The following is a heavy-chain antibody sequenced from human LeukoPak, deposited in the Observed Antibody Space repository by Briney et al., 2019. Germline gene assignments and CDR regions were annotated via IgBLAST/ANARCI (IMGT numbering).Heavy chain of an antibody. V-gene: IGHV3-66*02. J-gene: IGHJ4*02. CDR1: AFTANNNY. CDR2: IYSGGST. D-gene: IGHD3/OR15-3a*01. Sequence: GGSLRLSCAASAFTANNNYMSWVRQAPGKGLEWVSVIYSGGSTYYADSVKGRFTISRDKSKNTLYLQMNSLRVEDTAVYYCARDLDWYWGQGTLVTVSS. CDR3: ARDLDWY.